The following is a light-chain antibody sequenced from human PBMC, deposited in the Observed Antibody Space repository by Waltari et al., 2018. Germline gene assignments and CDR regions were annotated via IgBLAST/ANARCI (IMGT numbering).Light chain of an antibody. V-gene: IGLV2-14*01. J-gene: IGLJ3*02. CDR3: SSYTSSSVWV. CDR1: SSDVGGYNY. Sequence: QSALTQPASVSGSPGQSITISCTGTSSDVGGYNYASWYQQHPGKAPKLMIYEVSNRPSGVSNRFSGSKSGNTASLTISGLQAEDEADYYCSSYTSSSVWVFGGGTKLTVL. CDR2: EVS.